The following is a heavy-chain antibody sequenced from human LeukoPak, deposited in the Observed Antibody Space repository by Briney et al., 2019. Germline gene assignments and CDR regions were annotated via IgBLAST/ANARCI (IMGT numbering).Heavy chain of an antibody. CDR2: ISGSGDNT. J-gene: IGHJ4*02. V-gene: IGHV3-23*01. D-gene: IGHD3-10*01. CDR1: GFTFNNHA. CDR3: TKDFRGSGYFFDY. Sequence: GGSLRLSCVVSGFTFNNHAMSWVRQAPGKGLEWVSAISGSGDNTFYAGSVRGRFTISRDNSKNALYLQMDSLRAEDTAIYYCTKDFRGSGYFFDYWGQGTPVTVSS.